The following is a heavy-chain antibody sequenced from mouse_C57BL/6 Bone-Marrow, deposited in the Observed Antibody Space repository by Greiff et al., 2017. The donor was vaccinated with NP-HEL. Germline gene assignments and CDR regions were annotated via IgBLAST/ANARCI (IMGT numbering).Heavy chain of an antibody. V-gene: IGHV1-69*01. CDR3: ARGATVVPTLYYFDY. J-gene: IGHJ2*01. D-gene: IGHD1-1*01. CDR1: CYTFTRYC. CDR2: LDPSDSYT. Sequence: FPVKQPGAELVMPGASVKLSCQSSCYTFTRYCMPLVQPRPGQGLEWIGELDPSDSYTNYNPKFKGKATLTVDKSSSTAYMQLSSLTSEESAVYYCARGATVVPTLYYFDYWGQGTTLTVSS.